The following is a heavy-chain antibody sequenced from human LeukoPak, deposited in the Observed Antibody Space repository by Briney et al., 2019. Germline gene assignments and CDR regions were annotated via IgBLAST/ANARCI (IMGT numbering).Heavy chain of an antibody. V-gene: IGHV1-69*06. CDR2: IIPMFGTA. Sequence: ASVKVSCKASGGTFSSYAISWVRQAPGQGLEWMGGIIPMFGTANYAQKFQGRVTITADKSTSTAYMELSSLRSEDTAVYYCASATLRCSGGSCYEMDVWGKGTTVTVSS. CDR3: ASATLRCSGGSCYEMDV. D-gene: IGHD2-15*01. CDR1: GGTFSSYA. J-gene: IGHJ6*04.